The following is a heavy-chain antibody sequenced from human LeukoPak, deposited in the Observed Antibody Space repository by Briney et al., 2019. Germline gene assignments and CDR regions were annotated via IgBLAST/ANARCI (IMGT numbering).Heavy chain of an antibody. V-gene: IGHV3-15*01. CDR3: TTEEVSGYYTNWLDP. D-gene: IGHD3-22*01. CDR2: IKSKTHGGTT. Sequence: GGSLRLSCAASGFTFSNAWVTWVRQAPGKGLEWVGRIKSKTHGGTTDYAAPVKGRFTISRDDSRNTLYLQMNSLKNEDTAVYYCTTEEVSGYYTNWLDPWGQGTLVTVSS. CDR1: GFTFSNAW. J-gene: IGHJ5*02.